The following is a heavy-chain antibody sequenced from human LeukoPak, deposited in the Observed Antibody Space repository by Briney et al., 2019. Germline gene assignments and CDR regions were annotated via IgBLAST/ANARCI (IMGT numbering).Heavy chain of an antibody. J-gene: IGHJ6*02. CDR1: GFTFNTHG. Sequence: GGSLRLSCAASGFTFNTHGMHWVRQAPGKGLQWVALITSDGSNKYYADSVKGRFTISRDNSKNTLYMEMSGLRAEDTAVYYCAKAGPAAVFDYYYYGMDVWGQGTTVTVSS. CDR3: AKAGPAAVFDYYYYGMDV. V-gene: IGHV3-30*18. CDR2: ITSDGSNK. D-gene: IGHD2-2*01.